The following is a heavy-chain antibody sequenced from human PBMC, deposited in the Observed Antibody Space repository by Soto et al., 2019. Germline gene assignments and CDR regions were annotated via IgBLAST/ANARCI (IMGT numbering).Heavy chain of an antibody. J-gene: IGHJ4*02. CDR2: IYYSGST. CDR1: GGSISSYY. Sequence: SETLSLTCTVSGGSISSYYWSWIRQPPGKGLEWIGYIYYSGSTNYNPSLKSRVTISVDTSKNQFSLKLSSVTAADTAVYYCARRRPYLFCFDYWGQGTLVTVSS. D-gene: IGHD2-21*01. CDR3: ARRRPYLFCFDY. V-gene: IGHV4-59*12.